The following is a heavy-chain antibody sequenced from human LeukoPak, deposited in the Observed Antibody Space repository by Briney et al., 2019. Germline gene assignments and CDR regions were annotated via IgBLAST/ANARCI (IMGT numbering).Heavy chain of an antibody. Sequence: ASVKVSCKASGGTFSSYAISWVRQAPGQGLEWMGGIIPIFGTANYARKFQGRVTITADESTSTAYKELRSLRSDDTAVYYCARAGGDGIDYWGQGTLVTVSS. J-gene: IGHJ4*02. CDR1: GGTFSSYA. D-gene: IGHD5-24*01. CDR2: IIPIFGTA. V-gene: IGHV1-69*13. CDR3: ARAGGDGIDY.